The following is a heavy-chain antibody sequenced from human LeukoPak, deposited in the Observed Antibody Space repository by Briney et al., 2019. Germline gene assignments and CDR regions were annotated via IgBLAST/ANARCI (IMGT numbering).Heavy chain of an antibody. V-gene: IGHV4-4*02. CDR1: GASISNSNW. CDR3: LYGGNSGDWLY. Sequence: SGTLSLTCTVSGASISNSNWWSWVRQPPGKGLEWIGEIFHGGSANYNPSLKSRVTISVDKSKNQFSLNLISVTAADTAVYYCLYGGNSGDWLYWGQGTLVTVSS. J-gene: IGHJ4*02. CDR2: IFHGGSA. D-gene: IGHD4-23*01.